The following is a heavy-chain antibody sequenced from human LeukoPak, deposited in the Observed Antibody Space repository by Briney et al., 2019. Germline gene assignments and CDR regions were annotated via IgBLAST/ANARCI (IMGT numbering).Heavy chain of an antibody. J-gene: IGHJ4*02. CDR3: ARAVEGTTYFDY. CDR2: ISASDTSI. Sequence: GGSLRLSCAASGFTLSSYEMNWVRQAPGKGLEWVSYISASDTSIYYADSVKGRFTFSRDNAKNSVHLQMNSLRAEDTALYYCARAVEGTTYFDYWGQGTLVTVSS. V-gene: IGHV3-48*03. CDR1: GFTLSSYE. D-gene: IGHD1-26*01.